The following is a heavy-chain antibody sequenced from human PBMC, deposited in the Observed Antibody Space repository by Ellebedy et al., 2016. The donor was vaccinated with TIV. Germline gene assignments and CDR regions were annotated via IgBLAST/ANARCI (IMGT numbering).Heavy chain of an antibody. CDR1: GGSITSGSYF. CDR2: LYHSGFT. J-gene: IGHJ6*02. CDR3: ARRRGGASYYYYHGLDV. V-gene: IGHV4-39*01. D-gene: IGHD1-26*01. Sequence: MPSETLSLTCTVSGGSITSGSYFWGWIRQPPGKGLEWIGSLYHSGFTHYNPSLKSRIIKSVDTSKNQVSLKVSSVTAADTAVYYCARRRGGASYYYYHGLDVWGQGTTVTVSS.